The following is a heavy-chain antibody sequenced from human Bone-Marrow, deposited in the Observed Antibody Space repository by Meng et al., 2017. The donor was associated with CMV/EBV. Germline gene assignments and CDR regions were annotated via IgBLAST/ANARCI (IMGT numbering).Heavy chain of an antibody. J-gene: IGHJ6*02. Sequence: ASVKVSCKASGYTFTSYDINWVRQATGQGLEWMGWINPNSGGTNYAQKFQGRVTITRDTSISTTYMELSRLRSDDTAVYYCARERLYPHYGMDVWGQGTTVTVSS. D-gene: IGHD2-8*01. CDR1: GYTFTSYD. V-gene: IGHV1-2*02. CDR3: ARERLYPHYGMDV. CDR2: INPNSGGT.